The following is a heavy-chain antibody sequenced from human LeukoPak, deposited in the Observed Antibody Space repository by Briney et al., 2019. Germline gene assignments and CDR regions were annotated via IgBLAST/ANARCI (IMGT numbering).Heavy chain of an antibody. CDR1: GFTVSSNY. V-gene: IGHV3-53*01. CDR3: ARTIVDTAIQVDAFDI. D-gene: IGHD5-18*01. CDR2: IYIGGST. Sequence: GGSLRHSCAASGFTVSSNYMSWVRQAPGKGLEWVSVIYIGGSTYYADSLEGRFTISRDNSKNTLYLQINSLRAEDTAVYYCARTIVDTAIQVDAFDIWGQGTMVTVSS. J-gene: IGHJ3*02.